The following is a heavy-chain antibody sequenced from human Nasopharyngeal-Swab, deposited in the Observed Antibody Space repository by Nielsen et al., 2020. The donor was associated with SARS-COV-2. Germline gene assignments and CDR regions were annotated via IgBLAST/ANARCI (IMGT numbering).Heavy chain of an antibody. CDR2: ISAYNGNT. D-gene: IGHD3-9*01. J-gene: IGHJ6*02. Sequence: ASVKVSCKASGYTFTSYGISWVRQAPGQGLEWMGWISAYNGNTNYAQKLQGRVTMTTDTSTSTAYMELRSLRSDDTAVYYCARDEPLVPQELRYFVKDVYYYYGMDVWGQGTTVTVSS. CDR3: ARDEPLVPQELRYFVKDVYYYYGMDV. V-gene: IGHV1-18*01. CDR1: GYTFTSYG.